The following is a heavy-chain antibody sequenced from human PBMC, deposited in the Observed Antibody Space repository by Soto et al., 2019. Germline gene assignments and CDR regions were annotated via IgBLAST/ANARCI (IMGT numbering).Heavy chain of an antibody. CDR2: IYYNGST. CDR3: ARYRFRGSKWSKFDY. V-gene: IGHV4-31*03. Sequence: PSETLSLTCTVSGVTVSSGAYYWSWIRQHPGKGLEWIGNIYYNGSTYYSPSLKSRVVISLDTSNNQFSLRLTSVTAADTAVYYSARYRFRGSKWSKFDYWGQGTLVTVSS. J-gene: IGHJ4*02. CDR1: GVTVSSGAYY. D-gene: IGHD3-16*02.